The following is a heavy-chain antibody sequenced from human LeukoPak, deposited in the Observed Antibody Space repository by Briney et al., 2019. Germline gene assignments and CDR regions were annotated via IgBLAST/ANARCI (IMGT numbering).Heavy chain of an antibody. CDR1: GYTLTELS. J-gene: IGHJ4*02. CDR3: ATPSTYYYDSSGYYKY. D-gene: IGHD3-22*01. V-gene: IGHV1-24*01. CDR2: FDPEDGET. Sequence: ASVKVSCKVSGYTLTELSMRWVRQAPGKGLEWMGGFDPEDGETIYAQKFQGRVTMTEDTSTDTAYMELSSLRSEDTAVYYCATPSTYYYDSSGYYKYWGQGTLVTVSS.